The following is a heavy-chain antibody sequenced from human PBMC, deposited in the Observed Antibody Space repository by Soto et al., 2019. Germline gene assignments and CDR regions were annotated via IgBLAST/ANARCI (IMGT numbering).Heavy chain of an antibody. J-gene: IGHJ6*02. D-gene: IGHD2-21*02. CDR1: GLSLSTTGVG. Sequence: QITLKESGPTLVKPTQTLTLTCTFSGLSLSTTGVGVGWIRQPPGKALEWLALIYWDDDKRYSPSLKSRLTTTKDTSKNQVVLTMTTMDPVDTATYYCVQSRCGGDCLQSYSSHSYYGLDVWGQGTTVTVSS. CDR3: VQSRCGGDCLQSYSSHSYYGLDV. V-gene: IGHV2-5*02. CDR2: IYWDDDK.